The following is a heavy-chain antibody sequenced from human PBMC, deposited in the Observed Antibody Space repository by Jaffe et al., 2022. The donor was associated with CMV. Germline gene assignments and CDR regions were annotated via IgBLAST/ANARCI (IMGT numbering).Heavy chain of an antibody. CDR3: ARSFWYCGGDCHYPSYYYYYYGMDV. CDR1: GFTFSSYS. Sequence: EVQLVESGGGLVKPGGSLRLSCAASGFTFSSYSMNWVRQAPGKGLEWVSSISSSSSYIYYADSVKGRFTISRDNAKNSLYLQMNSLRAEDTAVYYCARSFWYCGGDCHYPSYYYYYYGMDVWGQGTTVTVSS. CDR2: ISSSSSYI. V-gene: IGHV3-21*01. D-gene: IGHD2-21*02. J-gene: IGHJ6*02.